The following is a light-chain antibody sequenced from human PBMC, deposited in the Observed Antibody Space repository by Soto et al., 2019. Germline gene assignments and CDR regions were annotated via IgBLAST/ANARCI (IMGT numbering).Light chain of an antibody. CDR3: QQYSSSPRT. V-gene: IGKV3-20*01. Sequence: NVLTQSPGTLSLSPLELATLSFMASQSISSNYLAWYHQKPGQAPRLLIYGASSRATDIPDRFRGSGSGRDFVLNISRLEPEDFGMYYCQQYSSSPRTFGQGTKVDIK. CDR2: GAS. J-gene: IGKJ1*01. CDR1: QSISSNY.